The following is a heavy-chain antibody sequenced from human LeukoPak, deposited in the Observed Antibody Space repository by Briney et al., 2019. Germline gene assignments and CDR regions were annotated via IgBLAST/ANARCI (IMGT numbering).Heavy chain of an antibody. CDR2: ISSSGSYI. CDR1: RFTFSSYS. V-gene: IGHV3-21*01. D-gene: IGHD3-22*01. J-gene: IGHJ3*02. Sequence: AGGSLRLSCAASRFTFSSYSMNWVRQAPGKGLEWVSSISSSGSYIYYADSVKGRFTISRDNAKNSLYLQMNSLRAEDTAVYYCAKVLTGYYYDSSGYYSDAFDIWGQGTMVTVSS. CDR3: AKVLTGYYYDSSGYYSDAFDI.